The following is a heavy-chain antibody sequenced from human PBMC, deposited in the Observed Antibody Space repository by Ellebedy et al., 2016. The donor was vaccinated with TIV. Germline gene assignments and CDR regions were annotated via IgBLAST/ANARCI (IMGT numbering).Heavy chain of an antibody. CDR1: GGAINNYF. CDR2: YHNNGET. D-gene: IGHD6-19*01. J-gene: IGHJ4*02. V-gene: IGHV4-59*13. CDR3: AGASQWLAFEY. Sequence: MPSETLSLTCGVSGGAINNYFWAWIRQPPGGKLEYIGCYHNNGETNYNPSLRGRVTVSVDTSKNHFSLDLRSLTAADTAVYFCAGASQWLAFEYWGLGVLVTVSS.